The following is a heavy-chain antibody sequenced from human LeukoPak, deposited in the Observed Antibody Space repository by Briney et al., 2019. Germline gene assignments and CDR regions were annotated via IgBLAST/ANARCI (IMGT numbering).Heavy chain of an antibody. CDR1: GYTFTGYY. CDR2: INPNSGGT. Sequence: ASVKVPCKASGYTFTGYYMHWVRQAPGQGLEWMGWINPNSGGTNYAKKFQGRVTMTRDTSISTAYMELSRLRSDDTAVYYCARGYCSSTSCQRTRYYYGMDVWGQGTTVTVSS. J-gene: IGHJ6*02. D-gene: IGHD2-2*01. CDR3: ARGYCSSTSCQRTRYYYGMDV. V-gene: IGHV1-2*02.